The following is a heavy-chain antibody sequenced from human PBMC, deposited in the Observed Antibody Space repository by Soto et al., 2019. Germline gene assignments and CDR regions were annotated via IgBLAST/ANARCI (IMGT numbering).Heavy chain of an antibody. D-gene: IGHD6-19*01. CDR3: ARVRSSGWYGY. CDR2: ISYDGSNK. J-gene: IGHJ4*02. Sequence: QVQLVESGGGVVQPGRSLRLSCAASGFTFSSYAMHWVRQAPGKGLEWVAVISYDGSNKYYGHSVKGRFTISRDNSKNPLYLQMNSLRAEDTAVYYCARVRSSGWYGYWGQGTLVTVSS. CDR1: GFTFSSYA. V-gene: IGHV3-30-3*01.